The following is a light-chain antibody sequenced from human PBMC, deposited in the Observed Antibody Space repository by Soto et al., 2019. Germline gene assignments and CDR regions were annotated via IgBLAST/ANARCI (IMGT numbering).Light chain of an antibody. CDR3: CSYAGSSIVV. CDR1: SSDVGNYNL. Sequence: QSALTQPASVSGSPGQSITISCTGTSSDVGNYNLVYWYQQHPGKAHKLMIYEVTKRPSGVSNRFSGSKSGNTASLTISGLQAEDEADYYCCSYAGSSIVVFGGGTKVTVL. CDR2: EVT. V-gene: IGLV2-23*02. J-gene: IGLJ2*01.